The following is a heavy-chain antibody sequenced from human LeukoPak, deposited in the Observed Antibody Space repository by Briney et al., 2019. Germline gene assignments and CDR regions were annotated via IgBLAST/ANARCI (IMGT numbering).Heavy chain of an antibody. J-gene: IGHJ4*02. CDR1: GGSFSGYY. CDR2: INHSGST. D-gene: IGHD5-24*01. V-gene: IGHV4-34*01. Sequence: SETLSLTCAVYGGSFSGYYWSWIRQPPGKGLEWIGEINHSGSTNYNPSLKSRVTISVDRSKNQFSLKLSSVTAADTAVYYCAREGMATNHYYFDYWGQGTLVTVSS. CDR3: AREGMATNHYYFDY.